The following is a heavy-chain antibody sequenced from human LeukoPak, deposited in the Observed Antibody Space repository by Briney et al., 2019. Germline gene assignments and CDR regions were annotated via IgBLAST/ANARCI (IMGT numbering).Heavy chain of an antibody. CDR3: AREFSSPGWFDP. V-gene: IGHV4-61*02. CDR1: GGSISSGSYY. CDR2: IYTSGST. J-gene: IGHJ5*02. Sequence: SETLSLTCTVSGGSISSGSYYWSWIRQPAGKGLEWIGRIYTSGSTNYNPSLKSRVTISVDTSKNQFSLKLSSVTAADTAVYYCAREFSSPGWFDPWGQGTLVTVSS. D-gene: IGHD6-13*01.